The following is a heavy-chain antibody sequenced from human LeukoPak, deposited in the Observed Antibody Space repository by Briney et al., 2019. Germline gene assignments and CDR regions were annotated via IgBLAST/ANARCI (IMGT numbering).Heavy chain of an antibody. V-gene: IGHV4-34*01. CDR1: GGSFSGYY. CDR2: INHSGST. Sequence: SETLSLTCAVYGGSFSGYYWSWIRQPPGKGLEWIGEINHSGSTNYNPSLKSRVTISVDTSKNQFSLKLSSVPAADTAVYYCARGRSREGGYSSSWYLLWGQGTLVTVSS. D-gene: IGHD6-13*01. J-gene: IGHJ1*01. CDR3: ARGRSREGGYSSSWYLL.